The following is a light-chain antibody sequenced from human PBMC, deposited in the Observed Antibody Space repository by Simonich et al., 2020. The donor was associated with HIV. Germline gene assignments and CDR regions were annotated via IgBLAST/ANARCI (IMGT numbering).Light chain of an antibody. CDR1: QSVSSN. Sequence: EIVMTQSPATLSLSPGERATLSCRASQSVSSNLVWYHQKPCQAPRLPIYGASTRATGIPARFSGSGSGTEFTLTISSVQSEDFVVYYCQQYNNWPLFFGQGTKLEIK. CDR2: GAS. J-gene: IGKJ2*01. V-gene: IGKV3-15*01. CDR3: QQYNNWPLF.